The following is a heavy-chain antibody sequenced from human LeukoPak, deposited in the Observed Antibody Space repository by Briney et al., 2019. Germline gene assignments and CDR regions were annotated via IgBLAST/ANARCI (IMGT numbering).Heavy chain of an antibody. CDR3: ARPMVRETDWYFDL. V-gene: IGHV3-48*02. D-gene: IGHD3-10*01. CDR2: ISSSSSTV. Sequence: GGSLRLSCAASGFTFSVYEMNWVRQAPGKGLEWVSYISSSSSTVHYADSVKGRFTISRDNAKNSLYLQMDSLRDEDTAVYYCARPMVRETDWYFDLWGRGTQVTVSS. J-gene: IGHJ2*01. CDR1: GFTFSVYE.